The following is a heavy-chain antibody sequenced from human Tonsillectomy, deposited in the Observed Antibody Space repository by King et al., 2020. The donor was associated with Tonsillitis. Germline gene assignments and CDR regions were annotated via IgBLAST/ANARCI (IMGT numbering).Heavy chain of an antibody. D-gene: IGHD2-21*02. CDR3: AREVSPYCGGDCYSYFDF. Sequence: VQLVQSGAEVKKPGSSVKVSCKASGGTFSSYAISWVRQAPGQGLEWMGRIIPILGISNYAQKFQGRVTITADKSTRTAYMQLSSLRSEDTAVYYCAREVSPYCGGDCYSYFDFWSQGTLVTVSS. V-gene: IGHV1-69*04. CDR1: GGTFSSYA. J-gene: IGHJ4*02. CDR2: IIPILGIS.